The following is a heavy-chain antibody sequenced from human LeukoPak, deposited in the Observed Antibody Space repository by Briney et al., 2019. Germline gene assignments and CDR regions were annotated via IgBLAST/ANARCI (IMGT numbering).Heavy chain of an antibody. CDR3: ARAQGVVGATTRPFDY. CDR1: GFTFSSYS. D-gene: IGHD1-26*01. CDR2: ISSSSSYI. V-gene: IGHV3-21*01. Sequence: PGGSLRLSCAASGFTFSSYSMNWVRQAPGKGLEWVSSISSSSSYIYYADSVKGRFTISRDNAKNSLYLQMNSLRAEDTAVYYCARAQGVVGATTRPFDYWGQGTLVTVSS. J-gene: IGHJ4*02.